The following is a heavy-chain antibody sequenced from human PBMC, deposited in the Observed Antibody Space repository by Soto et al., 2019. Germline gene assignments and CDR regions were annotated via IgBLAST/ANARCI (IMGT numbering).Heavy chain of an antibody. J-gene: IGHJ6*02. Sequence: SETLSLTCAVYGGSFSVYYWSWVRQPPGKGLEWIGEINHSGSTNYNPSLKSRVTISVDTSKNQFSLKLSSVTAADTAVYYCARGRGYCSGGSCPYYYYGMDVWGQGTTVTVSS. CDR1: GGSFSVYY. CDR3: ARGRGYCSGGSCPYYYYGMDV. CDR2: INHSGST. D-gene: IGHD2-15*01. V-gene: IGHV4-34*01.